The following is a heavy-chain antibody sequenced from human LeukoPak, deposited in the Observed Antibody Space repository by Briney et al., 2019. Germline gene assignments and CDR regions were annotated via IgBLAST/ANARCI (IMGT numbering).Heavy chain of an antibody. CDR3: AKGGQDYDFWRFDL. Sequence: PGGSLRLSCAASGFTFSDSAVSWVRKAPGEGLEGVSSISDTGGRTYYADCVKGRFAISRDNSRHTVFLQMNSLRAGDTAIYYCAKGGQDYDFWRFDLWGQGILVAVSS. CDR1: GFTFSDSA. D-gene: IGHD3-3*01. J-gene: IGHJ5*02. V-gene: IGHV3-23*01. CDR2: ISDTGGRT.